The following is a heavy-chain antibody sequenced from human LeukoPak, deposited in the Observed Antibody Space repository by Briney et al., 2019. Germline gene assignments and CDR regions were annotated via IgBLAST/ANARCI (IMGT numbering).Heavy chain of an antibody. D-gene: IGHD3-22*01. V-gene: IGHV3-23*01. CDR2: ISGSGDRT. J-gene: IGHJ4*02. CDR3: AKAPPGRPITMIVDPFDY. Sequence: GGSLRLSCAASGFTYVNHAMSWVRRAPGKGLDWVSGISGSGDRTHYADSVKGRFTISRDNSKNTLYLQMNSLRAEDTAVYYCAKAPPGRPITMIVDPFDYWGQGTLVTVSS. CDR1: GFTYVNHA.